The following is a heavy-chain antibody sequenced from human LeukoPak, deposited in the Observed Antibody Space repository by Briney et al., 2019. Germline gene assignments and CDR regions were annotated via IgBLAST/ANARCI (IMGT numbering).Heavy chain of an antibody. V-gene: IGHV1-24*01. D-gene: IGHD3-22*01. J-gene: IGHJ3*02. Sequence: GASVRVSCKVSGYTLTELSMHWVRQAPGKGLEWMGGFDPEDGETIYAQKFQGRVTMTEDTSTDTAYMELSSLRSEDTAVYYCATGSLTMIVVVTQGDAFDIWGQGTMVTVSS. CDR1: GYTLTELS. CDR2: FDPEDGET. CDR3: ATGSLTMIVVVTQGDAFDI.